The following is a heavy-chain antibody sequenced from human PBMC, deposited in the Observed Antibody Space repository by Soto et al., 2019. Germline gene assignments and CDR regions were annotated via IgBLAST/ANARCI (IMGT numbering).Heavy chain of an antibody. Sequence: GGALRLSCAASGFPLSTYGMTWVRQAPGKGLEWVSAITGTGGNTYYVDSVKGRFTSSRDNSKNMLYLQVNSLRVEDTAVYYCARIRGYWYGLDVWGQGTTVTVSS. CDR1: GFPLSTYG. V-gene: IGHV3-23*01. CDR3: ARIRGYWYGLDV. CDR2: ITGTGGNT. J-gene: IGHJ6*02.